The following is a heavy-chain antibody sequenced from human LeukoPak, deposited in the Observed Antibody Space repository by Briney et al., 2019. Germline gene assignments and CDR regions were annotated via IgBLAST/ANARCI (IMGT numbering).Heavy chain of an antibody. D-gene: IGHD4-17*01. CDR3: AAPCFGGYGDYPDY. J-gene: IGHJ4*02. CDR2: INSDGSST. Sequence: GGSLRLSCAASGFTFSSYWMHWVRQAPGKGLVWVSRINSDGSSTSYADSVKGRFTISRDNAKNTLYLQMNSLRAEDTAVYYCAAPCFGGYGDYPDYWGQGTLVTVSS. V-gene: IGHV3-74*01. CDR1: GFTFSSYW.